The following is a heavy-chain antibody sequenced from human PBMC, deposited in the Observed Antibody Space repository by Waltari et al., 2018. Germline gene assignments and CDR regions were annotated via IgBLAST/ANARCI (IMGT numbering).Heavy chain of an antibody. CDR2: INPKNGDT. CDR1: GYTFTGYA. V-gene: IGHV1-2*06. J-gene: IGHJ4*02. Sequence: LVQSGAEVKKPRASVQVSCTASGYTFTGYAILWGRQAPGQGLEWMGRINPKNGDTHYAQNFQGRVALTTDTSTNTAFMELQRLRSDDTAVYYCLRDSSGSHFDYWGQGTLVTVSS. CDR3: LRDSSGSHFDY. D-gene: IGHD3-22*01.